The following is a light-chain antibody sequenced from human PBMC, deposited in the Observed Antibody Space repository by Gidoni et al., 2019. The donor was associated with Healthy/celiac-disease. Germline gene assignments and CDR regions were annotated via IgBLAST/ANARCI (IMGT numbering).Light chain of an antibody. CDR3: QQRSTSLT. V-gene: IGKV3-11*01. J-gene: IGKJ4*01. Sequence: EFVLTQSPATLSLSPGERATLSCRASQSVSSYLAWYQQKPGQAPRLLIYDASNRATGIPARFSGSGSGTDFTLTISSLEPEDFAVYYCQQRSTSLTFGGGTKVGIK. CDR2: DAS. CDR1: QSVSSY.